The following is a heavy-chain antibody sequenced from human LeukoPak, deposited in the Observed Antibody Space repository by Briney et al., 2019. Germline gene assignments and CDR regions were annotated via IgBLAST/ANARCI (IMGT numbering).Heavy chain of an antibody. CDR2: IFGSGGSA. CDR3: GKTTVGYSSGRYPGWPVDY. D-gene: IGHD2-15*01. V-gene: IGHV3-23*01. Sequence: GGSLRLSCAASGFTFNNYAMYWVRQAPGKGLEWVSGIFGSGGSAHYADSVKGRFTISRDNSKNTVYLQLDSLGVEATAVYYCGKTTVGYSSGRYPGWPVDYWGQGTLVTVSS. CDR1: GFTFNNYA. J-gene: IGHJ4*02.